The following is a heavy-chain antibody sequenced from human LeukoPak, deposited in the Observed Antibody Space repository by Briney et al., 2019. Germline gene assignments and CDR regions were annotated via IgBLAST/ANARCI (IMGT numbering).Heavy chain of an antibody. V-gene: IGHV4-38-2*02. J-gene: IGHJ4*02. CDR3: ARVLDLYYYDSSGYSYFDY. CDR2: IYRSGST. Sequence: SETLSLTCTVSGYSISSGYYWGWIRQPPGKGLEWIGSIYRSGSTYYNPSLKSRVTISVDTSKNQFSLKLSSVTAADTAVYYCARVLDLYYYDSSGYSYFDYWGQGTLVTVSS. D-gene: IGHD3-22*01. CDR1: GYSISSGYY.